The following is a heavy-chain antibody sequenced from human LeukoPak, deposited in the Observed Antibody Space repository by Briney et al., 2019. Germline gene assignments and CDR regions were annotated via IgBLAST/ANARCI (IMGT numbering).Heavy chain of an antibody. J-gene: IGHJ4*02. CDR1: GYTFTIYG. CDR2: ISAYNGNT. CDR3: AREDTSSGYMYYFDY. D-gene: IGHD3-22*01. V-gene: IGHV1-18*01. Sequence: GASVKVSCKASGYTFTIYGISWVRQAPGQGLEWMGWISAYNGNTNYAQKLQGRVTMTTDTSTSTAYMELRSLRSDDTAVYYCAREDTSSGYMYYFDYWGQGTLVTVSS.